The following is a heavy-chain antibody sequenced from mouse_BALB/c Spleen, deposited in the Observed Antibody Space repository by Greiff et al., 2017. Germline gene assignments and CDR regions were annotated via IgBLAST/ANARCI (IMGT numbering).Heavy chain of an antibody. J-gene: IGHJ3*01. Sequence: VQLQQSGAELARPGASVKLSCKASGYTFTDYYINWVKQRTGQGLEWIGELYPGSGNTYYNEKFKGKATLTADKSSSTAYMQLSSLTSEDSAVYCCAREAAYWGQGTLVTVSA. CDR1: GYTFTDYY. CDR3: AREAAY. CDR2: LYPGSGNT. V-gene: IGHV1-77*01.